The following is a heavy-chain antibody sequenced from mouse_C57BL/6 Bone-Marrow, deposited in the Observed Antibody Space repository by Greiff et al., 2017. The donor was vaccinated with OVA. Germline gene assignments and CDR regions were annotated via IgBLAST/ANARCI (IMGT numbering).Heavy chain of an antibody. J-gene: IGHJ1*03. Sequence: VQLQQPGAELVMPGASVKLSCKASGYTFTSYWMHWVKQRPGQGLEWIGEIDPSDSYTNYNQKFKGKSTLTVDKSSSTAYMQLSSLTSEDSAVDYCARHYGYGYFDVWGTGTTVTVSS. D-gene: IGHD1-1*02. V-gene: IGHV1-69*01. CDR2: IDPSDSYT. CDR1: GYTFTSYW. CDR3: ARHYGYGYFDV.